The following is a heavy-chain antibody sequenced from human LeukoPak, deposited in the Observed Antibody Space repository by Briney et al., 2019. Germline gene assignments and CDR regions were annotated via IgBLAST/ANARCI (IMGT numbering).Heavy chain of an antibody. D-gene: IGHD3-9*01. CDR1: RGSFSGHY. CDR3: ASRRYFDWAPPYYYYTMGI. J-gene: IGHJ6*03. CDR2: INHSGST. Sequence: SDSPSLTRAVYRGSFSGHYWSRMRQPPGKRREWIGEINHSGSTNYNPSLQRRVNISVDTSKNQFSLMLSSVTAADTAVYYCASRRYFDWAPPYYYYTMGISGKGATVTVSS. V-gene: IGHV4-34*01.